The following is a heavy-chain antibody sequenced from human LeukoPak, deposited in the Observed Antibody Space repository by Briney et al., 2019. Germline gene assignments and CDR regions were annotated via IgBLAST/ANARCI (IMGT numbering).Heavy chain of an antibody. CDR3: ARLLGGYCSSTSCYTGPANWFDP. J-gene: IGHJ5*02. CDR2: IYYSGST. Sequence: SQTLSLTCAVSGGSISSGGYSWSWIRQPPGKGLEWIGYIYYSGSTYYNPSLKSRVTISVDTSKNQFSLKLSSVTAADTAVYYCARLLGGYCSSTSCYTGPANWFDPWGQGTLVTVSS. D-gene: IGHD2-2*02. CDR1: GGSISSGGYS. V-gene: IGHV4-30-2*05.